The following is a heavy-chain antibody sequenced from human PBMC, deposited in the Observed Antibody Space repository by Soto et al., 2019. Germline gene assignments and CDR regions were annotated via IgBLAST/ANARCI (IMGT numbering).Heavy chain of an antibody. V-gene: IGHV3-23*01. CDR3: AKVGVYDYIWGSYCYTYYDY. Sequence: GGSLRLSCAASGFTFSSYAMSWVRQAPGKGLEWVSAISGSGGSTYYADSVKGRFTISRDNSKNTLYLQMNSLRDEDTAVYYCAKVGVYDYIWGSYCYTYYDYWGQGTLVTFSS. CDR1: GFTFSSYA. CDR2: ISGSGGST. D-gene: IGHD3-16*02. J-gene: IGHJ4*02.